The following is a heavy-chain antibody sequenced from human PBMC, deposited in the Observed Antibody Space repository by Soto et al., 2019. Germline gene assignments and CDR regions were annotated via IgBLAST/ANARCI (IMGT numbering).Heavy chain of an antibody. J-gene: IGHJ6*02. Sequence: PGGSLRLSCAASGFTFRNAWMSWVRQAPGKGLEWVGRIKSKTDGGTTDYAAPVKGRFTISRDDSKNTLYLQMNSLKTEDTAVYYCTTVNDFWSGYYSRPNYYYYYGMDVWGQGTTVTVSS. CDR3: TTVNDFWSGYYSRPNYYYYYGMDV. V-gene: IGHV3-15*01. CDR2: IKSKTDGGTT. CDR1: GFTFRNAW. D-gene: IGHD3-3*01.